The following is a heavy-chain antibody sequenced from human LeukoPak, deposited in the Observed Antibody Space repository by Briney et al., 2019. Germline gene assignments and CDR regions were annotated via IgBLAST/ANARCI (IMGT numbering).Heavy chain of an antibody. J-gene: IGHJ4*02. CDR2: ISGSGGST. D-gene: IGHD5-24*01. V-gene: IGHV3-23*01. CDR3: ARLSKPKGERWLQFTFDY. Sequence: GGSLRLSCAASGFTFSSYAMSWVRQAPGKGLEWVSAISGSGGSTYYADSVKGRFTISRDNSKNTLYLQTNSLRAEDTAVYYCARLSKPKGERWLQFTFDYWGQGTLVTVSS. CDR1: GFTFSSYA.